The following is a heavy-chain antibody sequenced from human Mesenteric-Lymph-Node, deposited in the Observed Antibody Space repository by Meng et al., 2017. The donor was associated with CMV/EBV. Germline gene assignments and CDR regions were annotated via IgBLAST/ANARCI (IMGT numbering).Heavy chain of an antibody. Sequence: CAASGFTFSSYSMNWVRQAPGKGLEWVSSISSSSSYIYYADSVKGRFTISRDNAKNSLYLQMNSLRAEDTAVYYCGSFGSGYSRLDYWGQGTLVTVSS. V-gene: IGHV3-21*01. CDR3: GSFGSGYSRLDY. CDR1: GFTFSSYS. J-gene: IGHJ4*02. CDR2: ISSSSSYI. D-gene: IGHD3-22*01.